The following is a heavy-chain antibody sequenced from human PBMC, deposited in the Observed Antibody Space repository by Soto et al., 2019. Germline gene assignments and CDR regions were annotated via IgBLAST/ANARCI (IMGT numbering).Heavy chain of an antibody. CDR3: ARIESNYVLGYNWFDP. CDR1: GGSISSGGYY. V-gene: IGHV4-31*03. CDR2: IYYSGST. Sequence: SETLSLTCTVSGGSISSGGYYWSWIRQHPGKGLEWIGYIYYSGSTYYNPSLKSRVTISVDTSKNQFSLKLSSVTAADTAVYYCARIESNYVLGYNWFDPWGQGTLVTVSS. J-gene: IGHJ5*02. D-gene: IGHD4-4*01.